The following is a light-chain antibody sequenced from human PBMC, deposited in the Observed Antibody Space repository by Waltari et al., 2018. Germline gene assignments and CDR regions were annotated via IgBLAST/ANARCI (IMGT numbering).Light chain of an antibody. J-gene: IGLJ2*01. CDR3: SSYTSSSTLV. V-gene: IGLV2-14*03. CDR1: SRDVGGDNS. CDR2: VVS. Sequence: HSALTQPASQSGSPGQSISTSSTGTSRDVGGDNSVSWFTQHPGKAPKLMIYVVSNRPSGVTKRFSGSKSGNTASLTISGLQAEDEADYYCSSYTSSSTLVFGGGTKLTVL.